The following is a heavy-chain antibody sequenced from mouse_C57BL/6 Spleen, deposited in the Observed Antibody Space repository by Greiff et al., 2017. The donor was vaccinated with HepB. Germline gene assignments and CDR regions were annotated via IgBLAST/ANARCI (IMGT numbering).Heavy chain of an antibody. Sequence: QVQLQQPGAELVMPGASVKLSCKASGYTFTSYWMHWVKQRPGQGLEWIGEIDPSDSYTNYNQKFKGKSTLTVDKSSSTAYMQLSSLTSEDAAVYYCARGAPAMDYWGQGTSVTVSS. CDR1: GYTFTSYW. CDR3: ARGAPAMDY. J-gene: IGHJ4*01. V-gene: IGHV1-69*01. CDR2: IDPSDSYT.